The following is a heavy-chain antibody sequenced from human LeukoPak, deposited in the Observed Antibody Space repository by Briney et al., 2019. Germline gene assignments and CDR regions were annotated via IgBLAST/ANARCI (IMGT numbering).Heavy chain of an antibody. CDR1: GFTFSDSY. J-gene: IGHJ4*02. D-gene: IGHD3-9*01. CDR2: ISRGGSTI. V-gene: IGHV3-11*01. CDR3: ARQHYGTLAAYPYLDY. Sequence: GGSLRLSCAASGFTFSDSYMPWIRQAPGKGLEWVSYISRGGSTIYYADSVKGRFTISRDNARNSLFLQMNSLRAEDAAVYYCARQHYGTLAAYPYLDYWGQGTLVTVSS.